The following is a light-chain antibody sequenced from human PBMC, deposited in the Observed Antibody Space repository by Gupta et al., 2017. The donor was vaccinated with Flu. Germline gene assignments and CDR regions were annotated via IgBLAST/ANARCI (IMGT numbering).Light chain of an antibody. V-gene: IGLV3-21*02. CDR1: NIVSKS. J-gene: IGLJ3*02. Sequence: SSVLTQSPSVSVVPGQTARITCRGTNIVSKSVNWYQQKPRQAPLLVVYDDSDRPSGIPDRLSCSNSGNTATPTITRVDAGDEADYYCQVWDPSSDHAVVFGGGTKLTVL. CDR2: DDS. CDR3: QVWDPSSDHAVV.